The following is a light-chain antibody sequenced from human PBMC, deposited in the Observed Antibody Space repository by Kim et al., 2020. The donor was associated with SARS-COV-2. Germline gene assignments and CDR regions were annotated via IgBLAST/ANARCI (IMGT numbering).Light chain of an antibody. V-gene: IGKV3-20*01. CDR3: QQFGDSPLYT. CDR1: QSIDSRR. Sequence: SGGERAPVPCRPRQSIDSRRLAWYQPKPGQPPRLLIYRWSKRATGIPDRFSGSGSGTDFTLRISRPEPEDFSVYFCQQFGDSPLYTFGQGTKLEI. CDR2: RWS. J-gene: IGKJ2*01.